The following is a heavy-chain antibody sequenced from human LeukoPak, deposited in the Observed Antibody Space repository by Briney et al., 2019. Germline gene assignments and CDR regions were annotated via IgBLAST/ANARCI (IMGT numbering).Heavy chain of an antibody. V-gene: IGHV3-48*04. CDR2: ISSSISTI. D-gene: IGHD6-13*01. CDR1: GFTFNTYS. J-gene: IGHJ5*02. Sequence: PGGSLRLSCAASGFTFNTYSMNWVRQAPGKGLEWVSYISSSISTIYYADSVKGRFTISRDNAKNSLYLQMNSLRAEDTPVYYCARDLGSSWSGNWFDPWGQGTLVTVSS. CDR3: ARDLGSSWSGNWFDP.